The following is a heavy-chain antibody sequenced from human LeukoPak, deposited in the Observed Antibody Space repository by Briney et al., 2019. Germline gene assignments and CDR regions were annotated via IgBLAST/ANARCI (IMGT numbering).Heavy chain of an antibody. CDR2: IYYSGST. J-gene: IGHJ6*03. D-gene: IGHD2-8*01. Sequence: SETLSLTCTVSGGSISSSNYYWSWIRQPPGKGLEWIGYIYYSGSTNYNPSLKSRVTISVDTSKNQFSLKLSSVTAADTAVYYCARAPGYCTNGVCYRTEDYYYYMDVWGKGTTVTVSS. V-gene: IGHV4-61*01. CDR1: GGSISSSNYY. CDR3: ARAPGYCTNGVCYRTEDYYYYMDV.